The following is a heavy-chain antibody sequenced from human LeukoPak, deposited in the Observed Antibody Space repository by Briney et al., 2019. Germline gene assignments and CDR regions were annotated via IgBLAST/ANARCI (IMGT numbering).Heavy chain of an antibody. V-gene: IGHV3-7*01. J-gene: IGHJ4*02. CDR3: AEMVEGDYFDY. D-gene: IGHD5-24*01. CDR1: GFTFSSYW. Sequence: PGGSLRLSCTTSGFTFSSYWMTWVRQAPGKGLEWVAHIKQDGSEKYYVDSVKGRFTISRDNAKNSLYLQMNSLRAEDTAVYYCAEMVEGDYFDYWGQGTLVTVSS. CDR2: IKQDGSEK.